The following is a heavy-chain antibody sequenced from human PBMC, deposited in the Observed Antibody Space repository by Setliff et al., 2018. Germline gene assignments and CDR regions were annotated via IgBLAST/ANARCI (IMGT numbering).Heavy chain of an antibody. V-gene: IGHV4-38-2*01. D-gene: IGHD6-6*01. CDR3: ARGRNIAARLLDS. CDR2: IYHSGTT. Sequence: PSETLSLTCAVSGYSISSGFYWGWIRQPPGKGLEWIGSIYHSGTTYYNPSLKSRVTISVDTPKDQFSLKVISMTAADTAVYYCARGRNIAARLLDSWGQGTLVTVSS. CDR1: GYSISSGFY. J-gene: IGHJ4*02.